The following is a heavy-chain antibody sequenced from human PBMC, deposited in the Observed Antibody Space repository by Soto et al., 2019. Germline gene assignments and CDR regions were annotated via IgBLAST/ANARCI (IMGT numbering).Heavy chain of an antibody. CDR1: GFTFSSYS. V-gene: IGHV3-21*01. D-gene: IGHD3-22*01. CDR3: ASSIYDSSGTDAFVI. J-gene: IGHJ3*02. CDR2: ISSSSSYI. Sequence: GGSLRLSCAASGFTFSSYSMNWVRQAPGKGLEWVSSISSSSSYIYYADSVKGRFTISRDNAKNSLYLQMNSLRAEDTAVYYCASSIYDSSGTDAFVIWGQGTMVTVSS.